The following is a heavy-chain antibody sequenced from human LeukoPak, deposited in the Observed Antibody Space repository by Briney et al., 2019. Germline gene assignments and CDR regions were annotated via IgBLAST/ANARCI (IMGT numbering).Heavy chain of an antibody. CDR1: GGFMANINFY. J-gene: IGHJ3*01. V-gene: IGHV4-4*07. CDR2: IYTSGGT. D-gene: IGHD6-13*01. CDR3: VGRGSSSGTFDV. Sequence: SETLSLTCTVSGGFMANINFYWTWIRQPAGERLEWIGRIYTSGGTTYNPSLKSRVTMSVDRSNNQFSLNLNSVTAADTGVYYCVGRGSSSGTFDVWGPGAIVVVSS.